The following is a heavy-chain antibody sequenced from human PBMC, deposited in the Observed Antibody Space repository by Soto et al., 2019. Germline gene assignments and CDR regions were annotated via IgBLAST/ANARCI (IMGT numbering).Heavy chain of an antibody. CDR3: AKDVSYGIQYLDI. CDR2: ISGSGGST. J-gene: IGHJ2*01. V-gene: IGHV3-23*01. CDR1: VFTFVIYA. D-gene: IGHD3-10*01. Sequence: PWLSXRLSCSSSVFTFVIYAIILFRHAPGKGLEWVSAISGSGGSTYYADSVKGRFTISRGNSKNTLYLQMHRLRAEDTAVYYSAKDVSYGIQYLDIWGRGTLVTVYS.